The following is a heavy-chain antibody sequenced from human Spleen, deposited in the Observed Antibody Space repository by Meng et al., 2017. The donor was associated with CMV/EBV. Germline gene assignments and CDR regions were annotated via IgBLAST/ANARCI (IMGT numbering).Heavy chain of an antibody. CDR2: IYDSGST. D-gene: IGHD3-22*01. CDR3: ARDSGSMIVY. J-gene: IGHJ4*02. Sequence: GSLRLSCAVYGGSFSGYSWIWIRQPPGKGLEWIGHIYDSGSTNHNPSLKSRVTISVDTSKNQFSLKLSSVTAADTAVYYCARDSGSMIVYWGQGTLVTVSS. CDR1: GGSFSGYS. V-gene: IGHV4-59*01.